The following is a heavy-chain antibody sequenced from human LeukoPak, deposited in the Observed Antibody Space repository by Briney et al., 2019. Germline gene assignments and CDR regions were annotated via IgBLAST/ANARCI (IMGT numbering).Heavy chain of an antibody. CDR3: ARDFLSSGYYSIRRQHRDDAFDI. D-gene: IGHD3-22*01. V-gene: IGHV3-48*04. CDR1: GFTFISYS. CDR2: ISSSGSTT. J-gene: IGHJ3*02. Sequence: PGGSLRLSCAASGFTFISYSMNWVRQAPGKGLEWVSYISSSGSTTYYTDSVKGRFTISRDNAKNSLYLQMNSLSAEDTAVYYCARDFLSSGYYSIRRQHRDDAFDIWGERTMVIVSS.